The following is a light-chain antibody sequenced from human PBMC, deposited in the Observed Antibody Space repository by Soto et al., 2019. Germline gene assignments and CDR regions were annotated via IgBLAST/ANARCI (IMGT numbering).Light chain of an antibody. CDR3: QQDISFPFT. V-gene: IGKV1-12*01. CDR1: QGISNW. CDR2: AAS. Sequence: DIQMTQSPSSVSASVGDRVTISYRASQGISNWLAWYQQKPGKAPELLIYAASSLQSGVPSRFSGSGSGTDFTLTINSLQPEDVGTYYCQQDISFPFTFGPGTKVHV. J-gene: IGKJ3*01.